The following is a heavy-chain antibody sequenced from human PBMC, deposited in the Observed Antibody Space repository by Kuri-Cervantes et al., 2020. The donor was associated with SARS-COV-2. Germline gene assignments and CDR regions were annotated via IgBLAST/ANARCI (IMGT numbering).Heavy chain of an antibody. CDR2: ISYDGSER. D-gene: IGHD3-10*01. CDR1: GFTFSNYG. CDR3: AKVWSGSYSHYYYYAMDV. Sequence: GESLKISCAASGFTFSNYGMHWVRQAPGKGLEWVAVISYDGSERYYADSVKGRFTISRDNSKNTLYLQMNSLRAEDTAVYYCAKVWSGSYSHYYYYAMDVWGQGTTVTVSS. J-gene: IGHJ6*02. V-gene: IGHV3-30*18.